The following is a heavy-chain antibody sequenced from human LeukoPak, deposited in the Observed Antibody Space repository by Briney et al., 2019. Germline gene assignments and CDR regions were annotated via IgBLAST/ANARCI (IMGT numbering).Heavy chain of an antibody. CDR2: IYYSGST. D-gene: IGHD4-17*01. CDR1: GGSISSGDYY. Sequence: SETLSPTCTVSGGSISSGDYYWSWIRQPPGKGLEWIGYIYYSGSTYYNPSLKSRVTISVDTSKNQFSLKLSSVTAADTAVYYCAIVRGDYGWFDPWGQGTLVTVSS. V-gene: IGHV4-30-4*01. J-gene: IGHJ5*02. CDR3: AIVRGDYGWFDP.